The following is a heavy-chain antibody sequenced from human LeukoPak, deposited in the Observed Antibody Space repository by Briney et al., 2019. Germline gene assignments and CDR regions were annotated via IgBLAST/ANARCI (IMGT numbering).Heavy chain of an antibody. D-gene: IGHD1-26*01. J-gene: IGHJ6*03. Sequence: GGSLRLSCAASGFTFSSYNMNWVRQPPGKGLEWVSSITSGSSYIYYADSVKGRFTISRDNAKNSLYLQMNSLRAEDTAVYYCARDPYSGSYGNYYYYFMDVWGKGTTVTISS. V-gene: IGHV3-21*01. CDR3: ARDPYSGSYGNYYYYFMDV. CDR2: ITSGSSYI. CDR1: GFTFSSYN.